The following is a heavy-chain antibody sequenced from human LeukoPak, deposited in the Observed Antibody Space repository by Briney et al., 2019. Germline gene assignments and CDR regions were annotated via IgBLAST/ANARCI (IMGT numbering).Heavy chain of an antibody. V-gene: IGHV3-30*18. D-gene: IGHD6-19*01. J-gene: IGHJ5*02. CDR2: ISYDGSNK. CDR3: AKGDEQWLDNWFDP. Sequence: GGSLRLSCAASGFTFSSYGMHWVRQAPGKGLEWVAVISYDGSNKYYADSVKGRFTISRDNAKNSLYLQMNSLRAEDTALYYCAKGDEQWLDNWFDPWGQGTLVTVSS. CDR1: GFTFSSYG.